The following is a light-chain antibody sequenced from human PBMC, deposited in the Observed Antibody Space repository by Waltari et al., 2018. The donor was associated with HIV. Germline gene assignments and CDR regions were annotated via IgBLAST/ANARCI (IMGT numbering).Light chain of an antibody. V-gene: IGLV2-14*03. CDR3: SSYTSSDTVV. CDR2: EVS. Sequence: QSALTQPASVSGSPGQSIPISCTGTTRYVGGYNSVSGYQQPPAKAPKPVILEVSSRPSGVSNRFSGSKSGNTASLTISGLQAEDEAYYYCSSYTSSDTVVFGGGTKVTVL. CDR1: TRYVGGYNS. J-gene: IGLJ2*01.